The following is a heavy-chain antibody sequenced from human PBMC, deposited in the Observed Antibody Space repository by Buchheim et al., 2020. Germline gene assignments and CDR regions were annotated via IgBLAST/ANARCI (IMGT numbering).Heavy chain of an antibody. CDR3: ARGLGYSYGFWVWFDP. CDR1: GGSFSGYY. Sequence: QVQLQQWGAGLLKLSETLSLTCAVYGGSFSGYYWSWIRQPPGKGLEWIGELNHSGSTNYNPSLKSRVTISVDTSKNQFSLKLSSVTAADTAVYYCARGLGYSYGFWVWFDPWGQGTL. D-gene: IGHD5-18*01. J-gene: IGHJ5*02. V-gene: IGHV4-34*01. CDR2: LNHSGST.